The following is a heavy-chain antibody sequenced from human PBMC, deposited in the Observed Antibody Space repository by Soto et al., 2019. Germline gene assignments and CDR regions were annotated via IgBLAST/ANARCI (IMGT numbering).Heavy chain of an antibody. J-gene: IGHJ4*02. D-gene: IGHD4-17*01. CDR1: GGSVSDKTYY. CDR3: ARTTAVPNTLRSRYFFDY. CDR2: VYYSGTT. Sequence: PSETLSRTCSVSGGSVSDKTYYWSWIRQPPGKRLEWIGYVYYSGTTNYNPSLKSRVTISVDLSKNRFSLRLSSVTTADTALSYCARTTAVPNTLRSRYFFDYWGQGTLVTVSS. V-gene: IGHV4-61*01.